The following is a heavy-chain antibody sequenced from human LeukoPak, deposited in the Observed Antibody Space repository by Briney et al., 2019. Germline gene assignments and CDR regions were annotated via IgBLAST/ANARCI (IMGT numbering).Heavy chain of an antibody. J-gene: IGHJ6*03. CDR1: GFTFSSYA. CDR2: ISGSGGST. V-gene: IGHV3-23*01. Sequence: GGSLRLSCAASGFTFSSYAMSWVRQAPGKGLEWVSAISGSGGSTYYADSVKGRFTISRDNSKNALYLQMNSLRAEDTAVYYRAKDMEYCSGGSCPNGYYYYMDVWGKGTTVTVSS. D-gene: IGHD2-15*01. CDR3: AKDMEYCSGGSCPNGYYYYMDV.